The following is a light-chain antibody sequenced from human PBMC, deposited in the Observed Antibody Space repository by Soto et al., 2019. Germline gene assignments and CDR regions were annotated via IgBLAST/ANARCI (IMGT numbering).Light chain of an antibody. V-gene: IGLV2-18*02. CDR2: EVS. CDR1: SGYVGSYHR. Sequence: QSELEPPPHGVGVSARGGGLAEKGKSGYVGSYHRVTWYQQPPGAAPKLMIYEVSNRPSGVPDRFSGSKSGNTASLTISGLQAEHEADYYCNSYKGSTTYVFGTGTEVTVL. CDR3: NSYKGSTTYV. J-gene: IGLJ1*01.